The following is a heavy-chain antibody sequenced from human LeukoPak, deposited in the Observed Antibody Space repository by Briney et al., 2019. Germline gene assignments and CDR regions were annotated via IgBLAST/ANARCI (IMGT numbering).Heavy chain of an antibody. CDR1: GFTFDNYA. CDR2: ISWNSGSI. D-gene: IGHD6-13*01. V-gene: IGHV3-9*03. CDR3: AKDFTTIAAASYGMDV. Sequence: GGSLRLSCAASGFTFDNYAMHWVRQAPGKGLEWVSGISWNSGSIGYADSVKGRFTISRDNAKNSLYLQMNSLRSEDMALYYCAKDFTTIAAASYGMDVWGQGTTVSVSS. J-gene: IGHJ6*02.